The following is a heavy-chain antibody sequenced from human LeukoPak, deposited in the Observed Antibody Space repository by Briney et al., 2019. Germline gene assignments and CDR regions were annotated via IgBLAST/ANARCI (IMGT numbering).Heavy chain of an antibody. CDR3: ARGCRPYYYGSGSYSD. V-gene: IGHV1-46*01. CDR1: GYTFTSYY. CDR2: INPSGGST. D-gene: IGHD3-10*01. J-gene: IGHJ4*02. Sequence: GASVKVSCKASGYTFTSYYIHWVRQAPGQEGEWMGVINPSGGSTSYAQKFQGRLTMTRDTSTSTVYMELSSLRSEDTAVYYCARGCRPYYYGSGSYSDWGQGTLATVSS.